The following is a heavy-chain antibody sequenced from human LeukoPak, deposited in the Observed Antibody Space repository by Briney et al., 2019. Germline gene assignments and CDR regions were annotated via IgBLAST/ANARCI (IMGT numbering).Heavy chain of an antibody. CDR1: GFTFSSYE. J-gene: IGHJ4*02. CDR2: IGESGSTT. D-gene: IGHD3-10*01. V-gene: IGHV3-48*03. CDR3: AREVRLHYDY. Sequence: GGSLRLSCAASGFTFSSYEMNWVRQAPGKGLEWVSRIGESGSTTHYADSVKGRFTISRDNAKNSLYLQMNSLRAEDTAVYYCAREVRLHYDYWGQGTLVTVSS.